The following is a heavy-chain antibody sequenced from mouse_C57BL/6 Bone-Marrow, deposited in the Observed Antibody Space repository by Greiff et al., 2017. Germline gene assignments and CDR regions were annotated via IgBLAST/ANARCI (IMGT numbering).Heavy chain of an antibody. J-gene: IGHJ1*03. CDR3: ARITYGSCPSWYVGV. CDR2: ISSGSSTI. Sequence: EVQRVESGGGLVKPGGSLKLSCAASGFTFSDYGMHWVRQAPEKGLEWVAYISSGSSTIYYADTVKGRFTISRDNAKNPRFLQMTSLRSEDTAMYVCARITYGSCPSWYVGVWGTGTTVTVAS. V-gene: IGHV5-17*01. CDR1: GFTFSDYG. D-gene: IGHD1-1*01.